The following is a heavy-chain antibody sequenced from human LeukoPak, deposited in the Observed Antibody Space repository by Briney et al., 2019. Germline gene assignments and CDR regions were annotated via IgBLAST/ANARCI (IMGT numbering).Heavy chain of an antibody. CDR1: GLTFSSYA. CDR3: AKGYTRTGYTYYFDY. V-gene: IGHV3-23*01. CDR2: ISGSGGST. Sequence: PGGSLRLSCAASGLTFSSYAMSWVRQAPGKGLEWVSAISGSGGSTYYADSVKGRFTISRDNSKNTLYLQMNSLRAGDTAVYYCAKGYTRTGYTYYFDYWGQGTLVTVSS. J-gene: IGHJ4*02. D-gene: IGHD3/OR15-3a*01.